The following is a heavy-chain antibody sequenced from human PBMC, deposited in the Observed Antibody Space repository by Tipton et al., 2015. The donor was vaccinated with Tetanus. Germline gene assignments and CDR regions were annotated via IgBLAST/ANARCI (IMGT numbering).Heavy chain of an antibody. CDR2: IYHSGST. CDR3: ASGRRPAGILPLEWFAP. V-gene: IGHV4-30-2*01. D-gene: IGHD6-13*01. J-gene: IGHJ5*02. CDR1: GGSISSGGYS. Sequence: TLSLTCAVSGGSISSGGYSWSWIRQPPGKGLEWIGYIYHSGSTYYNPSLKSRVTISVDRSKNQFSLKLSSVTAADTAVYYCASGRRPAGILPLEWFAPWGQGPLVTVSS.